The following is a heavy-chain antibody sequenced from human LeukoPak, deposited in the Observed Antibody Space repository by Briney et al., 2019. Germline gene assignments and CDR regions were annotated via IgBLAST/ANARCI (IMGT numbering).Heavy chain of an antibody. CDR2: INHSGST. Sequence: NTSETLSLTCAVYGGSFSGYYWSWIRQPPGKGLEWIGEINHSGSTNYNPSLKSRVTISVDTSKNQFSLKLSSVTAADTAVYYCARQNAGPTRYYYGMDVWGQGTTVTVSS. D-gene: IGHD1-1*01. J-gene: IGHJ6*02. CDR1: GGSFSGYY. CDR3: ARQNAGPTRYYYGMDV. V-gene: IGHV4-34*01.